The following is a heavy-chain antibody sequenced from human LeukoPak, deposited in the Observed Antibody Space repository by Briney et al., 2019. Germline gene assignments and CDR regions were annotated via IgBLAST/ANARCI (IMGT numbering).Heavy chain of an antibody. CDR3: ARTGYSSSWYFDY. Sequence: PSETLSLTCTVSGYSISSGYYWGWIWQPPGKGLEWIGSIYHSGSTYYNPSLKSRVTISVDTSKNQFSLKLSSVTAADTAVYYCARTGYSSSWYFDYWGQGTLVTVSS. V-gene: IGHV4-38-2*02. D-gene: IGHD6-13*01. CDR2: IYHSGST. CDR1: GYSISSGYY. J-gene: IGHJ4*02.